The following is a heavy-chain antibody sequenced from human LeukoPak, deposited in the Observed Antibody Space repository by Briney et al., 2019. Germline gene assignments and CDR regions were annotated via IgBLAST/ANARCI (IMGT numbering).Heavy chain of an antibody. J-gene: IGHJ4*02. V-gene: IGHV3-23*01. CDR2: ISGSGGST. D-gene: IGHD2-15*01. CDR1: GFTFSSYA. CDR3: AKDTCSGGSCYWPFDY. Sequence: SGGSLRLSCEASGFTFSSYAMNWVRQAPGKGLEWVSGISGSGGSTCYADSVKGRFTISRDNSKNTLYLQMNSLRAEDTAVYYCAKDTCSGGSCYWPFDYWGQGTLVTVSS.